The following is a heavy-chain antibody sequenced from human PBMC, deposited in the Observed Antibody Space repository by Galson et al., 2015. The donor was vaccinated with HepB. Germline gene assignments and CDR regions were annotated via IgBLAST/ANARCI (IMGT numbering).Heavy chain of an antibody. J-gene: IGHJ6*02. CDR1: GFTVSSNL. CDR3: ARDSPRGHYYGMDV. Sequence: SLRLSCAASGFTVSSNLVNWVRQAPGKGLEWVSVISGGGDTYYADSVKGRFTISRDNSRNTLYLQMNSLRVEDTAVYYCARDSPRGHYYGMDVWGQGTTVTVSS. V-gene: IGHV3-53*01. CDR2: ISGGGDT.